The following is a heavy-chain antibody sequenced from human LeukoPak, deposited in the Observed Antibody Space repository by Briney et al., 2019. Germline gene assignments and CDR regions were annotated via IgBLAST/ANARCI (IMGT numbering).Heavy chain of an antibody. V-gene: IGHV3-48*04. CDR3: AKDKEYWDSGSYEHGAFDI. Sequence: GGSLRLSCAASGFTFSTYAMDWVRQAPGKGLEWVSYLSSSSSVIYHADSVKGRFTISRDNSKNSLYLQMNSLRAEDTALYYCAKDKEYWDSGSYEHGAFDIWGQGTMVTVSS. CDR2: LSSSSSVI. J-gene: IGHJ3*02. CDR1: GFTFSTYA. D-gene: IGHD1-26*01.